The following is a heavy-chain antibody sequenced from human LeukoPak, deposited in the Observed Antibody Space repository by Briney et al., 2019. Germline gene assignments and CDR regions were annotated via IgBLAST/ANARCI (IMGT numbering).Heavy chain of an antibody. V-gene: IGHV4-34*01. CDR3: ARHEISGWAAFDI. J-gene: IGHJ3*02. D-gene: IGHD6-19*01. CDR2: INHSGST. CDR1: GGSFSGYY. Sequence: PSETLSLTCAVYGGSFSGYYWSWIRQPPGKGLEWIGEINHSGSTNYNPSLKSRVTISVDTSKNQFSLKLSSVTAADTAVYYCARHEISGWAAFDIWGQGTMVTVSS.